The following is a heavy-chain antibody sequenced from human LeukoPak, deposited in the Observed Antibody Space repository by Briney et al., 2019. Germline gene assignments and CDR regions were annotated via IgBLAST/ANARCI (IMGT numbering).Heavy chain of an antibody. Sequence: PSETLSLTCTVSGASISSYYWSWIRQSAGKGLEWIGRIYTSGSTNYNPSLKSRVTMSLDTSKNHFSLDLTSVTAADTAVCYCARSAAAGTVGYYYYMDVWGKGTTVTVSS. CDR1: GASISSYY. V-gene: IGHV4-4*07. J-gene: IGHJ6*03. D-gene: IGHD6-13*01. CDR2: IYTSGST. CDR3: ARSAAAGTVGYYYYMDV.